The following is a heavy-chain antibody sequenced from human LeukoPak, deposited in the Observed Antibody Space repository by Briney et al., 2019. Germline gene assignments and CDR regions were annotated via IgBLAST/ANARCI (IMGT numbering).Heavy chain of an antibody. Sequence: SETLSLTCTVSGGSISSYYWSWIRQPPGKGLEWIGYIYYSGSTNYNPSLKSRVTISVDTSKNQFSLKLSSVTAADTAVYYCARAPSDIVVVPAAPPRYYYYGMDVWGKGTMVTVSS. J-gene: IGHJ6*04. D-gene: IGHD2-2*01. V-gene: IGHV4-59*01. CDR2: IYYSGST. CDR3: ARAPSDIVVVPAAPPRYYYYGMDV. CDR1: GGSISSYY.